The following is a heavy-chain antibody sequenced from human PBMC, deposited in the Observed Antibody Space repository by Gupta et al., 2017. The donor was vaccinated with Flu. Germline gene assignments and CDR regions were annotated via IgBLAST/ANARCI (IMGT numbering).Heavy chain of an antibody. V-gene: IGHV3-23*01. D-gene: IGHD1-26*01. CDR1: GFTFSSYA. Sequence: EVQRLESGGGLVQPGGSLRLSCAASGFTFSSYAMSWVRQAPGKGLEWVSAISGSGGSTYYADSVKGRFTISRDNSKNTLYLQMNSLRAEDTAVYYCAKGTTTTHPTRYYYYGMDVWGQGTTVTVSS. J-gene: IGHJ6*02. CDR2: ISGSGGST. CDR3: AKGTTTTHPTRYYYYGMDV.